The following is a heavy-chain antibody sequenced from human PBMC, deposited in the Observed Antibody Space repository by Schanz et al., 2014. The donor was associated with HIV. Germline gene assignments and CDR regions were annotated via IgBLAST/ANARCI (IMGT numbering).Heavy chain of an antibody. J-gene: IGHJ6*02. Sequence: QVQLVESGGGVVQPGRSLRLSCAASGFTFNNYGMHWVRQAPGKGLEWVAVISHDESNKYQADSVKGRFTISRDNSKSTLYLEMNSLRVEDTAVYYCARDAASHSYGSTMDVWGQGTTVTVSS. V-gene: IGHV3-30*03. D-gene: IGHD5-18*01. CDR3: ARDAASHSYGSTMDV. CDR1: GFTFNNYG. CDR2: ISHDESNK.